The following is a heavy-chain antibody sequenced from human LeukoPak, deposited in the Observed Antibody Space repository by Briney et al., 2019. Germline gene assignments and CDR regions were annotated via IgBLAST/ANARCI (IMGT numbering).Heavy chain of an antibody. Sequence: GGSLRLYCAASGFTFGDYAMQWVRHAPGKGLEWVSLISWDASSTYYADSVKGRFTISRDNSKNSLSLQMNSLRPEDTALYYCAKERRGYYMDVWGKGTTVTVSS. CDR3: AKERRGYYMDV. D-gene: IGHD3-10*01. V-gene: IGHV3-43D*04. J-gene: IGHJ6*03. CDR1: GFTFGDYA. CDR2: ISWDASST.